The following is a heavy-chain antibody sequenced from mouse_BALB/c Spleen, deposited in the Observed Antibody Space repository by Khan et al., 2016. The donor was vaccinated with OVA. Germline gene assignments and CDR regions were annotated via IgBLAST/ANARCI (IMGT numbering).Heavy chain of an antibody. CDR2: IFPGTGTT. J-gene: IGHJ3*01. Sequence: QVQLKQSGAELVKPGASVKLSCKTSGYTFTSYWIQWVKQRPGQGLGWIGQIFPGTGTTYYNENFKGKATLTVVTSSSTAYVQLSSLTSEDSAVYFCARGYFGNYEFVYLGQGTLVTVSP. V-gene: IGHV1S132*01. CDR1: GYTFTSYW. CDR3: ARGYFGNYEFVY. D-gene: IGHD2-1*01.